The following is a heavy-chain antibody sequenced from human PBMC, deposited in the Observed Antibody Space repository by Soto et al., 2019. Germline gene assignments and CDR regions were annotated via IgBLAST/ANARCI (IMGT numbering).Heavy chain of an antibody. CDR3: AREINMDV. CDR2: ISSSSATI. J-gene: IGHJ6*02. V-gene: IGHV3-48*02. Sequence: EVQLVESGGGLVQPGGSLRLSCAASGFTFSHYGMNWVRQAPGKGLAWVSYISSSSATIQYADSVKGRFTISRDNAKNSLYLQMNSLRDEDTAVYYCAREINMDVWGQGTTVIVSS. CDR1: GFTFSHYG.